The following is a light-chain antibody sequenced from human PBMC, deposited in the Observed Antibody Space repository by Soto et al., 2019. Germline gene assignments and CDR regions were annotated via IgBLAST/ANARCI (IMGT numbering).Light chain of an antibody. CDR3: QQYNKWPAEIT. CDR1: HSISSN. Sequence: EIVLTQSPGTLSLSPGERVTLSCRASHSISSNYLAWYQQKPGQAPRLLIYGASSRATGIPARFSGSGSGTEFTLTISSLQSEDSGVYYCQQYNKWPAEITFGQGTRLEIK. V-gene: IGKV3D-15*01. J-gene: IGKJ5*01. CDR2: GAS.